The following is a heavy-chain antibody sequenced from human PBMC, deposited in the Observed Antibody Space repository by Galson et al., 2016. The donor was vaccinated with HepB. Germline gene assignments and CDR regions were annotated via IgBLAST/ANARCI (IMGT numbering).Heavy chain of an antibody. CDR2: ISASNGDT. Sequence: SVKVSCKASGYIFNNYGITWVRQAPGQGLEWMGWISASNGDTEYAQKFQGSVTMTTDTSTISSFMELRSLRSDDTAVYYCATLRREDYYGSGSSWPYYFDNWGLGTLVTVSS. V-gene: IGHV1-18*01. J-gene: IGHJ4*02. D-gene: IGHD3-10*01. CDR3: ATLRREDYYGSGSSWPYYFDN. CDR1: GYIFNNYG.